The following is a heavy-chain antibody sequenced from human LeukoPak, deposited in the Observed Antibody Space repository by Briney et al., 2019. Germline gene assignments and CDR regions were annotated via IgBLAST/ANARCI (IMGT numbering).Heavy chain of an antibody. J-gene: IGHJ3*02. CDR3: EYSGSYDDAFDI. D-gene: IGHD1-26*01. Sequence: PGGSLRLSCAASGFTFSSYAMHWVRQAPGKGLEWVTLISYDGSNKYYADSVKGRFTISRDNSKNTLYLQMNSLRAEDTAVYYCEYSGSYDDAFDIWGQGAMVTVSS. CDR2: ISYDGSNK. V-gene: IGHV3-30*04. CDR1: GFTFSSYA.